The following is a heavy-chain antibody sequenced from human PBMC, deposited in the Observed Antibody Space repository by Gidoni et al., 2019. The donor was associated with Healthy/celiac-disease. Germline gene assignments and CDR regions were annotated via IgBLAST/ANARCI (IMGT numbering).Heavy chain of an antibody. J-gene: IGHJ6*02. CDR1: GGSFSGYY. V-gene: IGHV4-34*01. CDR2: INHSGST. CDR3: ARGLPRGRRPYYYYGMDV. Sequence: QVQLQQWGAGLLKPSETLSLTCAVYGGSFSGYYRSGIRQPPGKGLEWIGEINHSGSTNYNPSLKGRVTISVDTSKNQFSLKLSSVTAADTAVYYCARGLPRGRRPYYYYGMDVWGQGTTVTVSS. D-gene: IGHD5-12*01.